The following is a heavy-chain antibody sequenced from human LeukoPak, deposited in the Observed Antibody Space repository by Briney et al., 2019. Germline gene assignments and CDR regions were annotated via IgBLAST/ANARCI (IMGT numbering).Heavy chain of an antibody. J-gene: IGHJ4*02. CDR2: MNPNSGDT. Sequence: SVKVSCKASGYTFTSYDINWVRQATGQGLEWMGWMNPNSGDTGYAQKFQGRVTMTRNTSISTAYMELSSLRSEDTAVYYCASLTLGGGGYYIWGQGTLVTVSS. V-gene: IGHV1-8*01. CDR1: GYTFTSYD. D-gene: IGHD1-26*01. CDR3: ASLTLGGGGYYI.